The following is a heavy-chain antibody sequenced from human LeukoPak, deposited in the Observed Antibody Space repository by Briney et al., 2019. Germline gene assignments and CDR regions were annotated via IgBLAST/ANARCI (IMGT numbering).Heavy chain of an antibody. D-gene: IGHD6-13*01. J-gene: IGHJ5*02. Sequence: SETLSLTCTVSGGSISSYYWSWIRQPPGKGLEWIGYIYYSGSTNYNPSLKSRVTISVDTSKNQFSLKLSSVTAADTAVYYCARTERYSSSWYWFDPWGQGTLVTVSS. CDR1: GGSISSYY. CDR2: IYYSGST. CDR3: ARTERYSSSWYWFDP. V-gene: IGHV4-59*08.